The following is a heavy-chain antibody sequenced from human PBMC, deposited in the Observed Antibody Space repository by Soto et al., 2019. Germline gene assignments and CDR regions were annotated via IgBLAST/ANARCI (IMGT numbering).Heavy chain of an antibody. CDR1: GFSISNFS. Sequence: GGSLRLSCAASGFSISNFSMNWVRQAPGKGLEWVSSISTSSSGTSTFMYYADSVKGRFTVSRDKATNSLYLQVNSLSAEDTAVFYCARGARYNRDFMEYYGMDVWGQGTTVTVSS. CDR3: ARGARYNRDFMEYYGMDV. V-gene: IGHV3-21*01. J-gene: IGHJ6*02. D-gene: IGHD1-7*01. CDR2: ISTSSSGTSTFM.